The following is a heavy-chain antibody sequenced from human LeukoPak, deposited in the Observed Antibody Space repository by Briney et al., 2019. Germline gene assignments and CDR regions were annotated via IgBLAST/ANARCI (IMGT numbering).Heavy chain of an antibody. D-gene: IGHD5-18*01. CDR1: GFTFTSSA. CDR3: ARVDTVMAYYFDL. V-gene: IGHV3-23*01. CDR2: ISGSGGST. Sequence: GGSLRLSCAASGFTFTSSAMNWVRQAPGKGLEWVSVISGSGGSTVYADSVKGRFTISRDNSKNTLYLQMNSLRAEDTAVYYCARVDTVMAYYFDLWGQGTLVTVSS. J-gene: IGHJ4*02.